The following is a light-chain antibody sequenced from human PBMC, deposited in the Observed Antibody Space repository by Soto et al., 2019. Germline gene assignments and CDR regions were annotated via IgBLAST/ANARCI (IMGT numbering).Light chain of an antibody. CDR3: SSYTSSSTYV. CDR1: SSDVGGYNY. CDR2: DVS. Sequence: QSVLTQPASVSGSPGQSITISCTGTSSDVGGYNYVSWYQQHPGKAPKLMIYDVSNRPSGISNRFSGSKSGNTASLPISGLQAEDEADYYCSSYTSSSTYVFGTGTKVT. V-gene: IGLV2-14*01. J-gene: IGLJ1*01.